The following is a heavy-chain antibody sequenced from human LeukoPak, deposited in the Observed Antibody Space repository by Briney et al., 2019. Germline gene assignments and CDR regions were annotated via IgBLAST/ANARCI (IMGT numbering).Heavy chain of an antibody. J-gene: IGHJ4*02. CDR1: GFTFSSYA. D-gene: IGHD3-9*01. CDR3: AKPLPPLRYFDWSFDY. V-gene: IGHV3-23*01. CDR2: ISGSGGST. Sequence: PGGSLRLSCAASGFTFSSYAMSWVRQAPGKGLEWVSAISGSGGSTYYADSVEGRFTISRDNSKNTLYLQMNSLRAEDTAVYYCAKPLPPLRYFDWSFDYWGQGTLVTVSS.